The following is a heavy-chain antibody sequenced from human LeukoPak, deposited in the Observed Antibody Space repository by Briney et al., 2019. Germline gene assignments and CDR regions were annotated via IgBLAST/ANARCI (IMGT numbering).Heavy chain of an antibody. J-gene: IGHJ4*02. CDR2: INYSGDT. CDR1: GGSISGSSYY. Sequence: SETLSLTCTVSGGSISGSSYYWGWIRQPPGKGLEWIETINYSGDTYYDPSLKSRVTISVDLSKNQFSLKLSSVTAADTAVYYCVRLQAVTGNFDYWGQGALVTVSS. V-gene: IGHV4-39*07. CDR3: VRLQAVTGNFDY. D-gene: IGHD1-20*01.